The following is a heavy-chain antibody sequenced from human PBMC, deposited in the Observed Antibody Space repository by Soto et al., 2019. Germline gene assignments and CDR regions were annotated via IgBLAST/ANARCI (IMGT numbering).Heavy chain of an antibody. J-gene: IGHJ6*02. V-gene: IGHV3-74*01. Sequence: EAQLVESGGDLVQPGGSLRLSCAASGISFSGYWMHWVRQAPGKGLVWVSRINSDESSRSYADFVKGRFTISRDNAKNTVFLQMHSLRDEDTGVYYCARGIKNYYGQDVWGQGTTVTVSS. CDR3: ARGIKNYYGQDV. D-gene: IGHD3-10*01. CDR1: GISFSGYW. CDR2: INSDESSR.